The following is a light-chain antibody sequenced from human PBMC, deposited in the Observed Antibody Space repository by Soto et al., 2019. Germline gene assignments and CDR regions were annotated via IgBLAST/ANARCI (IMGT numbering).Light chain of an antibody. CDR1: QSVSRY. V-gene: IGKV3-20*01. CDR2: GAS. Sequence: EIVLTQSPGTLSLSPGERATLSCRASQSVSRYVAWYQQKPGQAPRLLIYGASNRATGIPDRFSGSGSGTDFTLTITRLEPEDFAMYYCQRYDSLRTFGQGTKVDIK. CDR3: QRYDSLRT. J-gene: IGKJ1*01.